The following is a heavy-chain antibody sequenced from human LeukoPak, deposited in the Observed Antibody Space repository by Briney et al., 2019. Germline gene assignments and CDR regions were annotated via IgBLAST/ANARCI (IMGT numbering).Heavy chain of an antibody. D-gene: IGHD3-3*01. V-gene: IGHV3-23*01. CDR2: ISGSGGST. CDR3: AKYTSLRFLEWMGDRFDY. CDR1: GFTLSSCA. Sequence: PGGSLRLSCAASGFTLSSCAMSWVRQAPGKGLEWVSAISGSGGSTYYADSVKGRFTISRDNSKNTLYLQMNSLRAEDTAVYYCAKYTSLRFLEWMGDRFDYWGQGTLVTVSS. J-gene: IGHJ4*02.